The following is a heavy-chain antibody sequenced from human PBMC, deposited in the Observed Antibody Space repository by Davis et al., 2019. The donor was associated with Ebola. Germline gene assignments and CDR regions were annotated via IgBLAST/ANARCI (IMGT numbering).Heavy chain of an antibody. CDR2: INAGNGNT. V-gene: IGHV1-3*01. J-gene: IGHJ5*02. CDR1: GYTFTSYA. D-gene: IGHD5-12*01. Sequence: AASVKVSCKASGYTFTSYAMHWVRQAPGQRLEWMGWINAGNGNTKYSQKLQGRVTMTTDTSTSTAYMELRSLRSDDTAVYYCARGVEYSGYGGFRFDPWGQGTLVTVSS. CDR3: ARGVEYSGYGGFRFDP.